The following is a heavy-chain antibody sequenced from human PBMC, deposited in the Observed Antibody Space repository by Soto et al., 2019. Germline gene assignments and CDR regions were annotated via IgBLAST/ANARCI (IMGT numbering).Heavy chain of an antibody. CDR2: ISYDGSNK. V-gene: IGHV3-30-3*01. CDR1: GFTFSSYA. D-gene: IGHD3-9*01. CDR3: ANQIRYFDWFFPFDY. J-gene: IGHJ4*02. Sequence: GGSLRLSCAASGFTFSSYAMNWVRQAPGKGLEWVAVISYDGSNKYYADSVKGRFTISRDNSKNTVYLQMSSLKTEDTAVYYCANQIRYFDWFFPFDYWGPGALVTVSS.